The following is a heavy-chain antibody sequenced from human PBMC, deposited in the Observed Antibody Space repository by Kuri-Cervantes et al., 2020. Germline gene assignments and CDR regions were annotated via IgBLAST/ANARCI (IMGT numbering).Heavy chain of an antibody. CDR1: GYTFTGYY. Sequence: SVKVSCKASGYTFTGYYMHWVRQAPGQGLEWMGWINPNSGGTNYAQKFQGRVTMTRDTSISTAYMELSRLRSDDTAVYYCAREVVTDPTTNAFDIWGQGTMVTVSS. CDR2: INPNSGGT. D-gene: IGHD4-23*01. J-gene: IGHJ3*02. CDR3: AREVVTDPTTNAFDI. V-gene: IGHV1-2*02.